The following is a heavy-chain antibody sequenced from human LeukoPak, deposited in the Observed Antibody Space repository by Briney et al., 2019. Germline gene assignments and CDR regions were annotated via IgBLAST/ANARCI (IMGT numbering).Heavy chain of an antibody. V-gene: IGHV4-31*03. CDR2: IYYSGST. CDR3: ARRSPPHYWYFDL. CDR1: GGSISSGGYH. Sequence: SETLSLTCTVSGGSISSGGYHWSWIRQHPGKGLEWIGYIYYSGSTYYNPSLKSRVTISVDTSKNQFSLKLSSVTAADTAVYYCARRSPPHYWYFDLWGRGTLVTVSS. J-gene: IGHJ2*01.